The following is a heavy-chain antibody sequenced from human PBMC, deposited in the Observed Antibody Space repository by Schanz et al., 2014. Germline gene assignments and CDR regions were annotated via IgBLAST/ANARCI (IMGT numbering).Heavy chain of an antibody. Sequence: EVQLLESGGGLAQPGGSLRLACAASGFNFNTYAMSWVRQAPGKGLEWVSGLTEGGGGTYYTDAVKGRFTISRDSSKNTLYLQMNSLRADDTAVYYCARDLVSYHDFWSGQETGDRAFDLWGQGTMVTVSP. CDR1: GFNFNTYA. CDR3: ARDLVSYHDFWSGQETGDRAFDL. D-gene: IGHD3-3*01. CDR2: LTEGGGGT. J-gene: IGHJ3*01. V-gene: IGHV3-23*01.